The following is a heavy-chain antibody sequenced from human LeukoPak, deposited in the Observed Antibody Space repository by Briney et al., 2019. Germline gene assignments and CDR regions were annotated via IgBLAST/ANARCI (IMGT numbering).Heavy chain of an antibody. V-gene: IGHV3-33*06. CDR3: VKDLYISSSVGTA. CDR1: GFTFSSYG. D-gene: IGHD6-6*01. CDR2: IWYDGTNK. Sequence: PGGFLRLSCAASGFTFSSYGMRWGRQAPGKGLEWVAVIWYDGTNKFYADSVKGRFTMSRDNSKNILYLQMNSLRAEDTAVYYCVKDLYISSSVGTAWGQGSLVTVSS. J-gene: IGHJ5*02.